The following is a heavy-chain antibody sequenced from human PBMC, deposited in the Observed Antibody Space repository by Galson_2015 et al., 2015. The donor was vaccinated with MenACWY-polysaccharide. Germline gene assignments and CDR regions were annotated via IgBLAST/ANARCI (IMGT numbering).Heavy chain of an antibody. CDR3: ARHGGVAVAGREQGFGY. J-gene: IGHJ4*02. CDR2: YYSGST. D-gene: IGHD6-19*01. V-gene: IGHV4-39*01. Sequence: YYSGSTYYNPSLKSRVTISVDTSKNQFSLKLSSVTAADTAVYYCARHGGVAVAGREQGFGYWGQGTLVTASS.